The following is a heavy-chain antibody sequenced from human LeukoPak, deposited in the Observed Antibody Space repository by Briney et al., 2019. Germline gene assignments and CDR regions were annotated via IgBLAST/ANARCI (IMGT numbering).Heavy chain of an antibody. Sequence: SVKVSCKASGGTFSSYAISWVRQAPGQGLERMGGIIPIFGTANYAQKFQGRVTITTDESTSTAYMELSSLRSEDTAVYYCASWDSSSPGAEYFQHWGQGTLVTVSS. J-gene: IGHJ1*01. V-gene: IGHV1-69*05. CDR1: GGTFSSYA. CDR3: ASWDSSSPGAEYFQH. D-gene: IGHD6-6*01. CDR2: IIPIFGTA.